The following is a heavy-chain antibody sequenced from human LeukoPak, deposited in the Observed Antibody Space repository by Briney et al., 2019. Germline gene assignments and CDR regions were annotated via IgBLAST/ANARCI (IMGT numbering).Heavy chain of an antibody. Sequence: PSETLSLTCTVSGGSISISSYYWSWIRQSPGKGLEWIGYVFYSGKTDYSPSLRSRVSMSVDTSKNQFSLKLSSVTAADTAVYYCARDWYDFWSGYYTRFDYWGQGTLVTVSS. CDR3: ARDWYDFWSGYYTRFDY. V-gene: IGHV4-61*01. J-gene: IGHJ4*02. D-gene: IGHD3-3*01. CDR2: VFYSGKT. CDR1: GGSISISSYY.